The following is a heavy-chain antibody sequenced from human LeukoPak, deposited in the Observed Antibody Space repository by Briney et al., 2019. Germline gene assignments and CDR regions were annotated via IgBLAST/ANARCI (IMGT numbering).Heavy chain of an antibody. D-gene: IGHD3-22*01. J-gene: IGHJ4*02. V-gene: IGHV1-2*02. CDR2: INPNSGGT. Sequence: ASVKVSCKASGYTFTGYYMHWVRQAPGQGLEWMGWINPNSGGTNYAQKFQGRVTVTRDTSISTAYMELSRLRSDDTAVYYCARDDSSGYYPFDYWGQGTLVTVSS. CDR1: GYTFTGYY. CDR3: ARDDSSGYYPFDY.